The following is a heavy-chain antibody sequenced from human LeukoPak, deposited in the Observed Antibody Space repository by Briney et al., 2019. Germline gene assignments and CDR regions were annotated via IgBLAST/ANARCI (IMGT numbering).Heavy chain of an antibody. D-gene: IGHD3-9*01. CDR2: INPNSGGT. CDR3: ARVPGFDWSSMKYYYYYGMDV. CDR1: GYTFTSYY. J-gene: IGHJ6*02. V-gene: IGHV1-2*02. Sequence: ASVKVSCKASGYTFTSYYMHWVRQAPGQGLEWMGWINPNSGGTNYAQKFQGRVTMTRDTSISTAYMELSRLRSDDTAVYYCARVPGFDWSSMKYYYYYGMDVWGQGTTVTVSS.